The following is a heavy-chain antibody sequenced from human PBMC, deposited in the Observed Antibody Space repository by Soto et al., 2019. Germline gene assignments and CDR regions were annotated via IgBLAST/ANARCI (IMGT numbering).Heavy chain of an antibody. J-gene: IGHJ3*02. CDR3: AKDSALLRFLEWLLADAFDI. D-gene: IGHD3-3*01. CDR2: ISYDGSNK. V-gene: IGHV3-30*18. CDR1: GFTFSSYG. Sequence: QVQLVESGGGVVQPGRSLRLSCAASGFTFSSYGMHWVRQAPGKGLEWVAVISYDGSNKYYADSVKGRFTISRDNSKNTLYLQMNSLRAEDTAVYYCAKDSALLRFLEWLLADAFDIWGQGTMVTVSS.